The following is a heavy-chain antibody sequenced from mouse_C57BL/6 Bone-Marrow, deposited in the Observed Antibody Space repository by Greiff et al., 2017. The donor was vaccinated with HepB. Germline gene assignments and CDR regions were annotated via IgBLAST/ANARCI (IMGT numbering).Heavy chain of an antibody. J-gene: IGHJ3*01. D-gene: IGHD1-1*01. CDR1: GYTFPSYW. CDR2: IYPGSGST. Sequence: QVQLQQPGAELVKPGASVKMSRKASGYTFPSYWITWVKPRPGQGLEWIGDIYPGSGSTNYNEKFKSKATLSVDTSTSTTYMQLSSLTSEDSAVYYCARYGGSSYGFDYWGRGTGVTVSA. CDR3: ARYGGSSYGFDY. V-gene: IGHV1-55*01.